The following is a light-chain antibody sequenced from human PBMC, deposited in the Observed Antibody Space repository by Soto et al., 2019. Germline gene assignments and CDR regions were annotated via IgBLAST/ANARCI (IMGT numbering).Light chain of an antibody. CDR1: SSDVGGYNY. Sequence: QSALTQPASVSGSPGQAITISCTGTSSDVGGYNYVSWYQQHPGKAPKLMIYDVSNRPSGVSNRFSGSKSGNTASLTISGLQAEDQADYYCCSYTTSSTVLFGGGTKLTVL. CDR2: DVS. V-gene: IGLV2-14*03. CDR3: CSYTTSSTVL. J-gene: IGLJ2*01.